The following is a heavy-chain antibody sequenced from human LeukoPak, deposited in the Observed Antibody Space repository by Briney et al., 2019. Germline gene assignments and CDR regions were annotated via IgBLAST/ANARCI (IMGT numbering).Heavy chain of an antibody. CDR2: IYYSGST. D-gene: IGHD5-18*01. CDR1: GGSISSYY. V-gene: IGHV4-59*01. Sequence: SETLSLTCTVSGGSISSYYWSWIRQPPGEGLERIGYIYYSGSTNYNPSLKSRVTISVDTSKNQFSLKLSSVTAADTAVYYCARLNSYGPNYYYGMDVWGQGTTVTVSS. J-gene: IGHJ6*02. CDR3: ARLNSYGPNYYYGMDV.